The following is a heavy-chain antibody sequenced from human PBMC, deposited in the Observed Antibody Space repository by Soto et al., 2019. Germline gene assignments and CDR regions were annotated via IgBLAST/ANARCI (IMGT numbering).Heavy chain of an antibody. J-gene: IGHJ4*02. D-gene: IGHD3-10*01. Sequence: ASVKVSCKASGYTFTSYAMHWLRQAPGQRLEWMGWINAGNGNTKYSQKFQGRVTITRDTSASTAYMELSSLRSEDTAVYYCARELLWFGEPLFDYWGQGTLVTSPQ. CDR2: INAGNGNT. V-gene: IGHV1-3*01. CDR1: GYTFTSYA. CDR3: ARELLWFGEPLFDY.